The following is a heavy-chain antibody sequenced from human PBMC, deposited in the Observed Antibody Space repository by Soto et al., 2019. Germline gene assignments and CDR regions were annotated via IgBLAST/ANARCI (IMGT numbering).Heavy chain of an antibody. D-gene: IGHD4-17*01. CDR2: ISGNGRII. J-gene: IGHJ4*02. CDR3: ARDVDADSRTDFDY. Sequence: QVQLVESGGGLVKPGGSLRLSCATSGFIFSDYYMHWIRQAPGKGLEWISYISGNGRIIQYADSAKGRFTISRDNAQNSLYLQMHSLRAEDTALYFCARDVDADSRTDFDYWGQGTLVTVSS. CDR1: GFIFSDYY. V-gene: IGHV3-11*01.